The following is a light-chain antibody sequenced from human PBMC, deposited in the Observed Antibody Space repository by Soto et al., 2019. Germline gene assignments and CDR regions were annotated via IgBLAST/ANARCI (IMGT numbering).Light chain of an antibody. V-gene: IGKV3-15*01. CDR1: QSVSIN. CDR3: HQYNKWPYS. J-gene: IGKJ2*03. Sequence: EIVMTQSPATLSVSPGERATLSCRASQSVSINLAWYQQKPGQAPRLFIYDASIRATGVPARFTGSGSGTEFTLTISSPQSEDFAVYYCHQYNKWPYSFCQGTKLESK. CDR2: DAS.